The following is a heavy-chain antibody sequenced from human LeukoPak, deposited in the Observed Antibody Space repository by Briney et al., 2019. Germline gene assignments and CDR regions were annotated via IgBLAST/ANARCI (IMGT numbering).Heavy chain of an antibody. CDR2: ISGSGGST. CDR1: GFTFSTYA. D-gene: IGHD1/OR15-1a*01. V-gene: IGHV3-23*01. Sequence: GGSLRLSCAASGFTFSTYAMSWVRQAPGKGLEWVSAISGSGGSTYYADSVKGRFTISRDNPKNTLFLQMNSLRAEDEAVYYCAKGLDRYTNNGRWFDPWGQGTLVTVSS. J-gene: IGHJ5*02. CDR3: AKGLDRYTNNGRWFDP.